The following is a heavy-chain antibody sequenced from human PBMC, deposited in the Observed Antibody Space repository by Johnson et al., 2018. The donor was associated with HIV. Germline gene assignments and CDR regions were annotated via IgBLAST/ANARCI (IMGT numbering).Heavy chain of an antibody. CDR2: INWNGGRT. CDR3: TTVGGILGTDAFDI. V-gene: IGHV3-20*04. D-gene: IGHD2-8*02. Sequence: ESGGGVVRPGGSLRLSCAASGFTFDDYGMSWVRQAPGKGLEWVSGINWNGGRTGYADSVKGRFTISRDNAKNSLYLQMNSLRAEDTALYYCTTVGGILGTDAFDIWGQGTMVTVSS. CDR1: GFTFDDYG. J-gene: IGHJ3*02.